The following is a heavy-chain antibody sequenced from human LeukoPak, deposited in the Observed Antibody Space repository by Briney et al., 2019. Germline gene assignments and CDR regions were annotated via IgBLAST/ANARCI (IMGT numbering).Heavy chain of an antibody. J-gene: IGHJ4*02. CDR3: ADLGYSD. CDR1: GLTYSSSW. V-gene: IGHV3-7*01. Sequence: PGGSLRLSCVASGLTYSSSWMTWARQAPGKGLEWVAIIKDDGSDKYYVDSVKGRFSISRDNAKSSLYMQMNSLRLEDTSMYYCADLGYSDWGQGTLVTVSS. CDR2: IKDDGSDK. D-gene: IGHD4-11*01.